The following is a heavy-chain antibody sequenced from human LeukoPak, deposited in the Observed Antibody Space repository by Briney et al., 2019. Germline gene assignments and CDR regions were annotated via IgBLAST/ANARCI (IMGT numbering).Heavy chain of an antibody. CDR2: ISGSGGST. Sequence: GGSLRLSCAASGFTFRNYAMSWARQAPGKGLEWVSAISGSGGSTYYADSVKGHFTVSRDNSKNTLYLQMNSLRAEDTAVYYCAKEPSFWSGDVDYWGQGTLVTVSS. J-gene: IGHJ4*02. V-gene: IGHV3-23*01. D-gene: IGHD3-3*01. CDR1: GFTFRNYA. CDR3: AKEPSFWSGDVDY.